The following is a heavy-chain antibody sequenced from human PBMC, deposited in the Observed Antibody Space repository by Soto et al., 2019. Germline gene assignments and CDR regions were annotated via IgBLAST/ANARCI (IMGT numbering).Heavy chain of an antibody. J-gene: IGHJ3*02. V-gene: IGHV3-23*01. Sequence: GGSLRLSCAASGFTFSSYAMSWVRQAPGKGLEWVSAISGSGGSTYYADSVKGRFTISRDNSKNTLYLQMNSLRAEDTAVYYWARKMTDYGSSWYRGVLGAFDIWGQGTMVTVSS. D-gene: IGHD6-13*01. CDR3: ARKMTDYGSSWYRGVLGAFDI. CDR2: ISGSGGST. CDR1: GFTFSSYA.